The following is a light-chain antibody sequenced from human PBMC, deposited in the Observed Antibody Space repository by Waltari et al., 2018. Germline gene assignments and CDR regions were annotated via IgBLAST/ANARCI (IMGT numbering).Light chain of an antibody. Sequence: QSALTQPASVSGSLGQAITISCAGVCTYVSWHQQHPGNAPKLMIFDVSKRPSGVSNRFSGSRSGNTASLTISGLQAEDEANYFCSSYTSSSTYVFGTGTKVT. V-gene: IGLV2-14*03. CDR2: DVS. CDR3: SSYTSSSTYV. CDR1: VCTY. J-gene: IGLJ1*01.